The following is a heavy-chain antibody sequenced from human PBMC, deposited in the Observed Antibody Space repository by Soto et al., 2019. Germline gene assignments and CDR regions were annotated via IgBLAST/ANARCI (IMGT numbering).Heavy chain of an antibody. CDR1: GGSISSYD. CDR2: IYYSGST. CDR3: ARDQVPAAYLGWFDP. V-gene: IGHV4-59*01. D-gene: IGHD2-2*01. J-gene: IGHJ5*02. Sequence: TLPLTSTVSGGSISSYDWSWILQPPEKVLEWIAYIYYSGSTNYNPALKSRVTISVDTSKNQFSLKLSSVTAADTALYYCARDQVPAAYLGWFDPWGQGTLVTVSS.